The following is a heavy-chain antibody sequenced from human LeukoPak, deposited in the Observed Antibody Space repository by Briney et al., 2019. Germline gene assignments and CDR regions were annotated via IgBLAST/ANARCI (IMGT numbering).Heavy chain of an antibody. CDR2: IFHTGIT. V-gene: IGHV4-59*02. CDR3: ARDLFPINWFES. Sequence: SETLSLTCTVSGGSVTKYYWHWIRQAPGKGLEWIGFIFHTGITNYNPSLKSRVTISVDTSKNQFSLKLTSVTAADTAVYFCARDLFPINWFESWGQRTLVTVSS. D-gene: IGHD2-2*02. CDR1: GGSVTKYY. J-gene: IGHJ5*01.